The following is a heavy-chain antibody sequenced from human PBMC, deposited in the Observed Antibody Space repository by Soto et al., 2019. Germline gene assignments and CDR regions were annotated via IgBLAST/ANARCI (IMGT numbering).Heavy chain of an antibody. CDR2: ISYDGSNK. CDR3: AKGPDYSSTSCYFYYYGMDV. Sequence: QVQLVESGGGVVQPGRSLRLSCAASGFTFNTYGMHWVRQSPGKGLEWVAVISYDGSNKYYADSVKGRLTISRDNSKNTMYLQMNSLRAEETAVYYCAKGPDYSSTSCYFYYYGMDVWCQGTTVAVSS. J-gene: IGHJ6*02. V-gene: IGHV3-30*18. D-gene: IGHD2-2*01. CDR1: GFTFNTYG.